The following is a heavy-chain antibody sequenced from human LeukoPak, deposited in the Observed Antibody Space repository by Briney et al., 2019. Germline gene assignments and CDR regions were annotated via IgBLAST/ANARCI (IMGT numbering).Heavy chain of an antibody. CDR1: GFTFSTYL. V-gene: IGHV3-23*01. D-gene: IGHD3-10*01. Sequence: GGSLRLSCAASGFTFSTYLVTWVRQPPGKGLEWVSTISDSGGSTFYADSVKGRFTISRDNAKNSLYLQMNSLRDDDTAVYYCARLSYDSGTHYTVYKYWGQGTLVTVSS. CDR3: ARLSYDSGTHYTVYKY. J-gene: IGHJ4*02. CDR2: ISDSGGST.